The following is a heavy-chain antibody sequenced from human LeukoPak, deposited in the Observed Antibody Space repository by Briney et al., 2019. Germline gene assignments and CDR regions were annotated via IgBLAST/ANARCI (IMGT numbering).Heavy chain of an antibody. D-gene: IGHD2-2*02. CDR1: GYSFTSYW. CDR2: IYPGDSDT. J-gene: IGHJ3*02. V-gene: IGHV5-51*01. Sequence: PGEPLKTSFKGSGYSFTSYWSGWVRQLPGKGRDWMGIIYPGDSDTRYSPSFQGQVTISADKSISTAYLQWSSLKASDTAMYYCARTHQEYCSSTSCYNAFDIWGQGTMVTVSS. CDR3: ARTHQEYCSSTSCYNAFDI.